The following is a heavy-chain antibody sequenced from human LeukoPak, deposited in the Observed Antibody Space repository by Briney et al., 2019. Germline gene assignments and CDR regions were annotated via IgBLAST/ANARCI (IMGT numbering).Heavy chain of an antibody. CDR2: IYSGGST. D-gene: IGHD5-18*01. V-gene: IGHV3-53*01. J-gene: IGHJ6*02. Sequence: GGSLRLSCAASGFTVSSNYMSWVRQAPGKGLEWVSVIYSGGSTYYADSVKGRFTISRDNSKNTLYLQMNSLRAEDTAVYYCAKNQDTAMKIGMDVWGQGTTVTVSS. CDR1: GFTVSSNY. CDR3: AKNQDTAMKIGMDV.